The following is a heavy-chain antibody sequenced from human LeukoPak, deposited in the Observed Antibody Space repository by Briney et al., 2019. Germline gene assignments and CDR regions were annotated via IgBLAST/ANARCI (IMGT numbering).Heavy chain of an antibody. CDR1: GGSISSYY. D-gene: IGHD3-9*01. V-gene: IGHV4-59*01. CDR3: ARDATDYNILTGYRRGAFDI. J-gene: IGHJ3*02. Sequence: SETLSLTCTVSGGSISSYYWSWLRQPPGKGLEWIGYIYNSGYTNYNPSLESRVTISVDTSKNQFSLKLSSVTAADTAVYHCARDATDYNILTGYRRGAFDIWGQGTMVTVSS. CDR2: IYNSGYT.